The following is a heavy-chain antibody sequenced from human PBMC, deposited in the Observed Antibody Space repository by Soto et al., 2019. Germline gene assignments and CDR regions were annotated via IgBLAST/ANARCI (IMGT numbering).Heavy chain of an antibody. CDR2: SGNT. Sequence: QVQLVQSGAEVKKPGASVTVSCKASGYTFSRHGISWVRKAPGQGLEWMAWSGNTNYAKKFQGRLTLTTNPSTRTAYMELRSLRSDDTAVYDCARGADEFSSCYYYDYWGQVTLVTVSS. J-gene: IGHJ4*02. D-gene: IGHD3-16*02. V-gene: IGHV1-18*04. CDR1: GYTFSRHG. CDR3: ARGADEFSSCYYYDY.